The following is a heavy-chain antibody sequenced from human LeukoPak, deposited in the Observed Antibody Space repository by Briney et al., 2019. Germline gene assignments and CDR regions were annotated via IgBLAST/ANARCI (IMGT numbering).Heavy chain of an antibody. V-gene: IGHV4-34*01. D-gene: IGHD1-26*01. CDR1: GGSFSGYY. Sequence: SETLSLTCAVYGGSFSGYYWSWIRQPPGKGLEWIGEINLSGSTNYNPSLKSRVTISIDTSKNQFPLKLNSVAAADTAVYYCARGRAVFGYWGQGTLVTVSS. CDR3: ARGRAVFGY. CDR2: INLSGST. J-gene: IGHJ4*02.